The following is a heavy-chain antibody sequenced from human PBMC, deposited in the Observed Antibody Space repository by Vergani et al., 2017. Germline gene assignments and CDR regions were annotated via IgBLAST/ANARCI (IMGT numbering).Heavy chain of an antibody. CDR1: GGTFSSYT. Sequence: QVQLVQSGAEVKKPGSSVKVSCKASGGTFSSYTISWVRQAPGQGLEWMGRIIPILGIANYAQKFQGRVTITADKSTSTAYMELSSLRSEDTAVYYCARLGPYSENWLDPWGQGTLVTVSS. CDR3: ARLGPYSENWLDP. V-gene: IGHV1-69*02. J-gene: IGHJ5*02. CDR2: IIPILGIA. D-gene: IGHD2-21*01.